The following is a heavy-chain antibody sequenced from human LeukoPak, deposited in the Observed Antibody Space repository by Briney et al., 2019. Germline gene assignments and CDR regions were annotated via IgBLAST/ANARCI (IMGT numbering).Heavy chain of an antibody. V-gene: IGHV4-31*11. D-gene: IGHD1-26*01. Sequence: PSETLSLTCAVSGGSISSGGYSWSWIRQRPGKGLEWIGFIYYSGTTYSNPSLKSRVAISADTSKNEFSLKLNSLTAADTAVYYCARGGSGSYYSVYYAVDVWGQGTTVTVS. CDR1: GGSISSGGYS. CDR2: IYYSGTT. J-gene: IGHJ6*02. CDR3: ARGGSGSYYSVYYAVDV.